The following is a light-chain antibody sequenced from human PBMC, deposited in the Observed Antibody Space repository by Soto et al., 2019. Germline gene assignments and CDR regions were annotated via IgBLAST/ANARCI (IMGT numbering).Light chain of an antibody. J-gene: IGLJ1*01. CDR2: SNN. Sequence: QSVLTQPPSASVTPGERVTISCSGSSSNIRINTVNWYQQLPGTAPKLLIYSNNQRPSWVPDRFSGSKSGTSASLAISGLQSEDEADYYCAAWDDSVNGYVFGTGTKVTVL. CDR3: AAWDDSVNGYV. V-gene: IGLV1-44*01. CDR1: SSNIRINT.